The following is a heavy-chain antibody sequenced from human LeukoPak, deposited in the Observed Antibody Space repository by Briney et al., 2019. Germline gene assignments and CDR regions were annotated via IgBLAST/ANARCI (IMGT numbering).Heavy chain of an antibody. CDR1: GGSISSSSYY. CDR2: IYYSGST. D-gene: IGHD6-13*01. CDR3: ARTGSSSD. Sequence: SETLSLTCTVSGGSISSSSYYWGWIRQPPGKGLEWIGSIYYSGSTYYNPSLKSRVTISVDTSKNQFSLKLSSVTAADTAVYYCARTGSSSDWGQGTLVTVSS. V-gene: IGHV4-39*01. J-gene: IGHJ4*02.